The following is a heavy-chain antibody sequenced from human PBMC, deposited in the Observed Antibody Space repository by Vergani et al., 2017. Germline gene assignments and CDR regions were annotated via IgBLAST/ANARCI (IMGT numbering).Heavy chain of an antibody. Sequence: EVQLVESGGGLVQPGRSLRLSCTASGFTFGDYAMSWVRQAPGKGLEWVGFIRSKAYGGTTEYAASVKGRFTISRDDSQSIAYLQMNSLKTEDTAVYYCTRVWRIAVAGHYYYGMDVWGQGTTVTVSS. CDR2: IRSKAYGGTT. CDR1: GFTFGDYA. V-gene: IGHV3-49*04. J-gene: IGHJ6*02. D-gene: IGHD6-19*01. CDR3: TRVWRIAVAGHYYYGMDV.